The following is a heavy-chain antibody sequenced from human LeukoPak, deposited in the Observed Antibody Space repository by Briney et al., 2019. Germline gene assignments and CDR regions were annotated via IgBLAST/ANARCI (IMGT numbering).Heavy chain of an antibody. CDR2: INHSGST. D-gene: IGHD1-26*01. J-gene: IGHJ4*02. Sequence: KPSETLSLTCAVYGGSFSGYYWSWIRQPPGKGLEWIGEINHSGSTNYNPSLKSRVTISVDTSKNQFSLRLSSVTAADTAVYYCARMGIVGATGYYFDYWGQGTLVTVSS. CDR1: GGSFSGYY. CDR3: ARMGIVGATGYYFDY. V-gene: IGHV4-34*01.